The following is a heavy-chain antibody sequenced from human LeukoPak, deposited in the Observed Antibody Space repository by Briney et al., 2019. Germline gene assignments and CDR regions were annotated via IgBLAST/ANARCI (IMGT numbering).Heavy chain of an antibody. CDR3: ARRVRYLNAFDI. V-gene: IGHV4-34*01. CDR2: INHSGST. D-gene: IGHD3-9*01. CDR1: GGSISSYY. J-gene: IGHJ3*02. Sequence: SETLSLTCTVSGGSISSYYWSWIRQPPGKGLEWIGEINHSGSTNYNPSLKSRVTISVDTSKNQFSLKLSSVTAADTAVYYCARRVRYLNAFDIWGQGTMVTVSS.